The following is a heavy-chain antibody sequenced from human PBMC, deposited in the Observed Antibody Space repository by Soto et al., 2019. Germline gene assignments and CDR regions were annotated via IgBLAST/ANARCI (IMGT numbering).Heavy chain of an antibody. Sequence: QLQLQESGPGLVKPSETLSLTCTVSGGSISSSSYYWGWIRQPPGKGLEWIGSIYYSGSTYYNPSLKSRVTISVDTSKNQFSLKLSSGTAADTAVYYCARTIFGVVNYWGQGTLVTVSS. CDR1: GGSISSSSYY. CDR3: ARTIFGVVNY. D-gene: IGHD3-3*01. CDR2: IYYSGST. J-gene: IGHJ4*02. V-gene: IGHV4-39*01.